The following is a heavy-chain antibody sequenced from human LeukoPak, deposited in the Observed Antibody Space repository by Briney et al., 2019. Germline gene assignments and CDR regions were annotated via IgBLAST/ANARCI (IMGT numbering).Heavy chain of an antibody. CDR2: IYSGGST. V-gene: IGHV3-53*01. CDR1: GFTVSSNY. Sequence: PGGSLRLSCAASGFTVSSNYMSWVRQAPGKGLEWVSVIYSGGSTYYSDSVRGGFTISRDNSKKTLYLQLNSLRAEDTAVYYCASQAYSSVWYYFDYWGQGTLVTVSS. J-gene: IGHJ4*02. D-gene: IGHD6-19*01. CDR3: ASQAYSSVWYYFDY.